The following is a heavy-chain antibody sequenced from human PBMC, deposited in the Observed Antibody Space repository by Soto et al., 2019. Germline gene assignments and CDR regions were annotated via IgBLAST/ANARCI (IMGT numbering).Heavy chain of an antibody. D-gene: IGHD6-19*01. CDR2: IKSKTDGGTT. CDR1: SVSNAW. Sequence: SVSNAWMNWVRQAPGKGLEWVGRIKSKTDGGTTDYAAPVKGRFTISRDDSKNTLYLQMNSLKTEDTAVYYCTTDLSGYSSGWYPEVPMDCGQGTLVTVSS. J-gene: IGHJ4*02. CDR3: TTDLSGYSSGWYPEVPMD. V-gene: IGHV3-15*07.